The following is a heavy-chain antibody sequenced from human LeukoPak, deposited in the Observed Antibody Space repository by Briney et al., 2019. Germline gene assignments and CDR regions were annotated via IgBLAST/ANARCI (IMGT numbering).Heavy chain of an antibody. V-gene: IGHV4-34*01. CDR1: GGSFSGYY. Sequence: ASETLSLTCAVYGGSFSGYYWSWIRQPPGKGLEWIGEINHSGSTNYNPSLKSRVTISVDTSKNQFSLKLSSVTAADTAVYYCASLTSNYYDSSGYYGNFDYWGQGTLVTVSS. CDR3: ASLTSNYYDSSGYYGNFDY. CDR2: INHSGST. J-gene: IGHJ4*02. D-gene: IGHD3-22*01.